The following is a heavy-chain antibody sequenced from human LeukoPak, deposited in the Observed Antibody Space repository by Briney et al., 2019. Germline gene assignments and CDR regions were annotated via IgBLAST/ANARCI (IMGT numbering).Heavy chain of an antibody. J-gene: IGHJ4*02. CDR2: IYHSGST. V-gene: IGHV4-30-2*01. Sequence: SETLSLTCAVSGGSISSGGYSWSWIRQPPGKGLEWIGYIYHSGSTYYNPSLKSRVTISVDRSKNQFSLKLSSVTAADTAVYYCARGFEGIDYYDSSGYYYHPTAFFDYWGQGTLVTVSS. D-gene: IGHD3-22*01. CDR1: GGSISSGGYS. CDR3: ARGFEGIDYYDSSGYYYHPTAFFDY.